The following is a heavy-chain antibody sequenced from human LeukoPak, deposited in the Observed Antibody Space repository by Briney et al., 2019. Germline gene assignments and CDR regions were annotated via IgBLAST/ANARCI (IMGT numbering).Heavy chain of an antibody. V-gene: IGHV3-33*06. CDR2: IWYDGTTK. J-gene: IGHJ3*02. Sequence: GRSLRLSCAASGFTFSSYGMHWVRQAPGKGLELVAIIWYDGTTKYYADSVKGRFTLSRDNSKNTMFLQMNSLRAEDTAVYYCAKSRTGHDAFDIWGQGTKVTVSS. CDR1: GFTFSSYG. CDR3: AKSRTGHDAFDI. D-gene: IGHD3/OR15-3a*01.